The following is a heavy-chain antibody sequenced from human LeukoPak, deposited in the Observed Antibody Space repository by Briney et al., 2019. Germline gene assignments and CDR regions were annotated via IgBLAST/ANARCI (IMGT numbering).Heavy chain of an antibody. CDR2: ISYDGSNA. D-gene: IGHD3-10*01. CDR1: GFTFSRYA. CDR3: ARGTHYGSGSYHAFDY. V-gene: IGHV3-30-3*01. J-gene: IGHJ4*02. Sequence: GGSLRLSCAASGFTFSRYAMHWVRQAPGKGLEWVAVISYDGSNAANADSVEGRFTISRDNSKNTLYLQMSSLRVEDTAVYYCARGTHYGSGSYHAFDYWGRGTLVIVSS.